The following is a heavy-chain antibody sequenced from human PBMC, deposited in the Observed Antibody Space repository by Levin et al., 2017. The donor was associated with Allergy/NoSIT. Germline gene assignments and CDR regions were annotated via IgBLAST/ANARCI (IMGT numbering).Heavy chain of an antibody. CDR1: GFTFSSYG. J-gene: IGHJ4*02. CDR3: AKDPSWAAAGTRPEYFDY. Sequence: GGSLRLSCAASGFTFSSYGMHWVRQAPGKGLEWVAVISYDGSNKYYADSVKGRFTISRDNSKNTLYLQMNSLRAEDTAVYYCAKDPSWAAAGTRPEYFDYWGQGTLVTVSS. CDR2: ISYDGSNK. V-gene: IGHV3-30*18. D-gene: IGHD6-13*01.